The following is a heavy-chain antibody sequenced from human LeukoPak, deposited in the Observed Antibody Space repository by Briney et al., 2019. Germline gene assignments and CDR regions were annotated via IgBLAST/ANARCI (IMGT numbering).Heavy chain of an antibody. V-gene: IGHV4-34*01. CDR3: ARGRVVYSSREMDL. CDR2: INHSGST. J-gene: IGHJ6*04. Sequence: PSETLSLTCAVYGGSFSGYYWNWIRQPPGKGLEWIGEINHSGSTNYNPSLKSRVTISVDTSKNQFSLNLSSVTAADTAVYYCARGRVVYSSREMDLWGKGTTVTVSS. CDR1: GGSFSGYY. D-gene: IGHD6-13*01.